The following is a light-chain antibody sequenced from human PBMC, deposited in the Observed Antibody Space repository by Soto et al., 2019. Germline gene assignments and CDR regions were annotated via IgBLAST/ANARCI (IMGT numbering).Light chain of an antibody. CDR1: QSISGA. J-gene: IGKJ1*01. Sequence: EIVMTQSPATLSVSPGGRATLSCRASQSISGALAWYQQKPGQAPRLLIYGASTRATSFPARFSGSGSGTDFTLTISSLPSEDFAVYYCQQYNNWPWTFGQGTKVEIK. CDR3: QQYNNWPWT. CDR2: GAS. V-gene: IGKV3-15*01.